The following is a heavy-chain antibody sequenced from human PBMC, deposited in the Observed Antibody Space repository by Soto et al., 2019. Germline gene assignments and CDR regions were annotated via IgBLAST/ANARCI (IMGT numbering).Heavy chain of an antibody. CDR3: ARLLGYCRSTSCPNIYYYGMDG. CDR2: IIPIFGTA. V-gene: IGHV1-69*13. Sequence: GASVEVSCKASGGAFCSYAISWVRQAPGQGLEWMGGIIPIFGTANYAQKFQGRVTITADESTSTAYMELSSLRSEDTAVYYCARLLGYCRSTSCPNIYYYGMDGWGQGTTVTVSS. D-gene: IGHD2-2*01. CDR1: GGAFCSYA. J-gene: IGHJ6*02.